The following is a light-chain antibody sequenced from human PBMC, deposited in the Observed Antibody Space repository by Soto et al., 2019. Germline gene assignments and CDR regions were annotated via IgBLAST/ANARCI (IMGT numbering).Light chain of an antibody. J-gene: IGLJ1*01. CDR2: RDS. CDR3: QVWDSSTYNYV. V-gene: IGLV3-9*01. Sequence: SYKLTQPLSVSVALGQTARITCGGNNIGSKNVHWYQQKPGQAPVLVIYRDSNRPSGIPERFSGSNSGNTATLTISRAQAGDEADYYCQVWDSSTYNYVFGTGTKLTVL. CDR1: NIGSKN.